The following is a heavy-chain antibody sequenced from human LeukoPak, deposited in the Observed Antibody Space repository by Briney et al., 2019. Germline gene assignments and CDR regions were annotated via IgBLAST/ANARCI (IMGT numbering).Heavy chain of an antibody. J-gene: IGHJ5*02. CDR3: ARLKTRLRYYYDSSGPKQGWFDP. Sequence: SETLSLTCAVYGVSFSGYHWSWIRQPPGKGREGRGEINHSGSTNYNPSIKHRVTISVDTSKNQCSLKLSYVTTTDTAVYYSARLKTRLRYYYDSSGPKQGWFDPWGQGTLVTVSS. V-gene: IGHV4-34*01. CDR2: INHSGST. D-gene: IGHD3-22*01. CDR1: GVSFSGYH.